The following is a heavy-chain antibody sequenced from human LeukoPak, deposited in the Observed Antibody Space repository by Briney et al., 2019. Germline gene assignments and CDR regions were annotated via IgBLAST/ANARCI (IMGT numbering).Heavy chain of an antibody. D-gene: IGHD3-9*01. CDR2: INPNSGGT. CDR1: GYTFTGYY. J-gene: IGHJ6*03. Sequence: GASVKVSCKASGYTFTGYYMHWVRQAPGQGLEWMGWINPNSGGTNYAQKFQGRVTMTRDTSISTAYMELSRLRSDDTAVYYCARDAIYDILTGAYYYYMDVWGKGTTVTVS. V-gene: IGHV1-2*02. CDR3: ARDAIYDILTGAYYYYMDV.